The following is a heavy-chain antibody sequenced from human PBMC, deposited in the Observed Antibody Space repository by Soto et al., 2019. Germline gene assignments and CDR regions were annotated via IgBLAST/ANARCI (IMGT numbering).Heavy chain of an antibody. V-gene: IGHV3-66*01. CDR2: IYSGGST. J-gene: IGHJ3*02. D-gene: IGHD1-20*01. CDR1: GFTVSSNY. CDR3: ASGYNWNHSHPFEI. Sequence: GGSLRLSCAAFGFTVSSNYMSWVRQAPGKGLEWVSVIYSGGSTYYADSVKGRFTISRDNSKNTLYLQMNSLRAEDTAVYYCASGYNWNHSHPFEIWGQGTMVPVSS.